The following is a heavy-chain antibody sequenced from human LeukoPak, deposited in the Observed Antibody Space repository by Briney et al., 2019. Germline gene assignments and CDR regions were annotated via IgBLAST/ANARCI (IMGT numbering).Heavy chain of an antibody. CDR2: ISVGGGST. V-gene: IGHV3-23*01. CDR3: AKSPKGQQWYDY. J-gene: IGHJ4*02. Sequence: GGSVSLLCGASGFLHSRLAMRGAREPRGRAGEEGSAISVGGGSTYYADSVKGRFTISRDNSKNTLYLQMNSLRAEDTAVYYCAKSPKGQQWYDYWGQGNLVTVSS. CDR1: GFLHSRLA. D-gene: IGHD2-15*01.